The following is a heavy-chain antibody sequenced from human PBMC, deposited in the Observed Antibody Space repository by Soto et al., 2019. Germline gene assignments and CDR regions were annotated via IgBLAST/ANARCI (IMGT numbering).Heavy chain of an antibody. CDR2: IYYSGST. D-gene: IGHD3-22*01. V-gene: IGHV4-59*01. Sequence: SETLSLTCTVSGGSISSYYWSWIRQPPGKGLEWIGNIYYSGSTNYNPSLKSRVTISVDTSKNQLSLKLRYVTAADTAVYYCASTARRTYYYDSSGYYYAYWGQGTLVT. CDR1: GGSISSYY. CDR3: ASTARRTYYYDSSGYYYAY. J-gene: IGHJ4*02.